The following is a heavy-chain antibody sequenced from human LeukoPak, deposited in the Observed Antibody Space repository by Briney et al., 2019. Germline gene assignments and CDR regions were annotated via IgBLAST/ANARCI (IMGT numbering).Heavy chain of an antibody. CDR2: ISYDGSNK. Sequence: GGSLRLSCAASGFTFSSYSMNWVRQAPGKGLEWVALISYDGSNKYYADSVKGRFTISRDNSKNTLYLQMNSLRAEDPAVYYCARDIGDMITFGGVIVLLELWRQGTLVTVSS. V-gene: IGHV3-30-3*01. D-gene: IGHD3-16*02. J-gene: IGHJ4*02. CDR3: ARDIGDMITFGGVIVLLEL. CDR1: GFTFSSYS.